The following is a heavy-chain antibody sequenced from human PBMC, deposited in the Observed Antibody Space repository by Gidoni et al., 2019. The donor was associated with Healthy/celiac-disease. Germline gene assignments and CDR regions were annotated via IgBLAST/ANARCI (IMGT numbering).Heavy chain of an antibody. J-gene: IGHJ5*02. CDR1: GFTFSGYS. V-gene: IGHV3-21*01. D-gene: IGHD6-6*01. Sequence: EVQLVESGGGLVKPGGSLRLPSGASGFTFSGYSMNGVRQAAGKGWGVVSSIRRSSSYIYDADSVKGRFTISRDNAKNSLYLQMNSLRAEDTAVYYCARDSIAARPGWFDPWGQGTLVTVSS. CDR3: ARDSIAARPGWFDP. CDR2: IRRSSSYI.